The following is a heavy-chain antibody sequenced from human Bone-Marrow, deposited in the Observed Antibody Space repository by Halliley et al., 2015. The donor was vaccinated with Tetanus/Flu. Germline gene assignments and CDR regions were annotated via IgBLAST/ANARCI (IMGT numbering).Heavy chain of an antibody. D-gene: IGHD5-12*01. CDR3: ARLGRRDGHNYLY. CDR2: IYAGGVN. V-gene: IGHV4-61*07. J-gene: IGHJ4*02. Sequence: WFGYIYAGGVNNYNPPLRSRVTMSVDTSKNQSSLKLTSVTAADTAVYYCARLGRRDGHNYLYWGQGALVTVSP.